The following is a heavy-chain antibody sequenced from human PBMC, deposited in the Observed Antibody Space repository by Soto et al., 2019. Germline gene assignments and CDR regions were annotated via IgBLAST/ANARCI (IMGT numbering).Heavy chain of an antibody. CDR3: ATLNSFGADY. J-gene: IGHJ4*02. V-gene: IGHV3-74*01. CDR2: IYSDGSGT. CDR1: GFTFSSYW. D-gene: IGHD5-18*01. Sequence: EVQLVESGGGLVQPGGSLRLSCAASGFTFSSYWMHWVRQAPGKGLVWVSRIYSDGSGTTYADSVKGRFTISRDNAKSMLYLQMNSLRVEDTAVYYCATLNSFGADYWGQGTLVTVSS.